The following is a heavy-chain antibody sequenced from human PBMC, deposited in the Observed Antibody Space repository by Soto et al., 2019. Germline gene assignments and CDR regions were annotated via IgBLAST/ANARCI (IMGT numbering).Heavy chain of an antibody. Sequence: PGESLKISCTGSGYSFASYWIGWVRQMPGKGLEWMGIIYPGDSDTRYSPSFQGQVTISADKSINTAYLQWSSLKASDTAIYYCARPYGVHPLYFFDYCGQGTLVTVSS. V-gene: IGHV5-51*01. CDR3: ARPYGVHPLYFFDY. D-gene: IGHD4-17*01. CDR2: IYPGDSDT. CDR1: GYSFASYW. J-gene: IGHJ4*02.